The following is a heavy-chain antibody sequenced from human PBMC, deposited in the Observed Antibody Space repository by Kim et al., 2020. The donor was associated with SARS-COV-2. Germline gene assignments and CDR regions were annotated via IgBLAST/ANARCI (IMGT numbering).Heavy chain of an antibody. CDR2: ISGSGSST. D-gene: IGHD3-22*01. V-gene: IGHV3-23*01. Sequence: GGSLRLSCAASGFSFSSYAMSWVRQAPGKGLERVSAISGSGSSTYYADSVKGRFTISRDNSKNTVYLQLYSLRAEDTAVYYCAKVESGYYLLIDYWGQGTLVTVYS. CDR1: GFSFSSYA. J-gene: IGHJ4*02. CDR3: AKVESGYYLLIDY.